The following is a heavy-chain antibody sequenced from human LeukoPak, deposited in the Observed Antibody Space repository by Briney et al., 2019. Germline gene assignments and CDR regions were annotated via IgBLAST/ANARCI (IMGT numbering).Heavy chain of an antibody. CDR3: ARGPHWVARWAGYFDD. CDR1: GFPFGSEA. V-gene: IGHV3-23*01. Sequence: GGSLRLSCAVSGFPFGSEAMSWVRQSPARGLEWVASISPGGGTTYYADYVKGRFTISSDNSKNKLYLQMNSLRAEDTAVYYCARGPHWVARWAGYFDDWGQGTLVTVS. D-gene: IGHD2-15*01. J-gene: IGHJ4*02. CDR2: ISPGGGTT.